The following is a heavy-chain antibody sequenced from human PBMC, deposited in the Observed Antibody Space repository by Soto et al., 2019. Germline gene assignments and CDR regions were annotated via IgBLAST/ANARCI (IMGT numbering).Heavy chain of an antibody. CDR1: GFTFSSYG. CDR3: AKDSGVWVVDY. V-gene: IGHV3-30*18. Sequence: QVQLVESGGGVVQPGRSLRLSCAASGFTFSSYGMHWVRQAPGKGLEWVAVISYDGSNKYYADSVKGRFTISRDNSKNTLYLQMNSLRAEDTAVYYCAKDSGVWVVDYWGQGTLVTVSS. CDR2: ISYDGSNK. D-gene: IGHD3-10*01. J-gene: IGHJ4*02.